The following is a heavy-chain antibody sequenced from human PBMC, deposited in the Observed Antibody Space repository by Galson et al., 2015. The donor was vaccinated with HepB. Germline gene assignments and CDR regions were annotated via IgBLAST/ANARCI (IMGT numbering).Heavy chain of an antibody. CDR3: ARGYYYDSSGYSGFDY. CDR1: GYTFTGYY. D-gene: IGHD3-22*01. J-gene: IGHJ4*02. V-gene: IGHV1-2*04. CDR2: INPNSGGT. Sequence: SVKVSCKASGYTFTGYYMHWVRQAPGQGLEWMGWINPNSGGTNYAQKFQGWVTMTRDTSISTAYMELSRLRSDDTAVYYCARGYYYDSSGYSGFDYRGQGTLDTVSS.